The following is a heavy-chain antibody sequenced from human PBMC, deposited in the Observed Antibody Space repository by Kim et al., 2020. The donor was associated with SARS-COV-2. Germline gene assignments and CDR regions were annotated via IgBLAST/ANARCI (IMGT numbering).Heavy chain of an antibody. Sequence: ANYAQKFQGRVTITADESTSTAYMELSSLRSEDTAVYYCARGWGYYYFDYWGQGTLVTVSS. V-gene: IGHV1-69*01. CDR3: ARGWGYYYFDY. D-gene: IGHD3-22*01. CDR2: A. J-gene: IGHJ4*02.